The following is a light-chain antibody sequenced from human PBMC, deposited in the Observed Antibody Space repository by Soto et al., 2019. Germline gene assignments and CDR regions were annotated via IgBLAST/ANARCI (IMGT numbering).Light chain of an antibody. CDR3: SSYTDRSTVV. Sequence: QSALTQPASVSGSPGQWITISCTGTSSDVGRYNYVSWYQQHPGKAPKLMIYDVSNRPSWVSNRFSGAKSANTASLTLSGLQAEDEYDYYCSSYTDRSTVVFGGGTQLTVL. V-gene: IGLV2-14*03. CDR2: DVS. J-gene: IGLJ2*01. CDR1: SSDVGRYNY.